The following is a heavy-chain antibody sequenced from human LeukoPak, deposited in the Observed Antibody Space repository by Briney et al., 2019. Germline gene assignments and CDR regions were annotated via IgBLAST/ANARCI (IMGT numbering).Heavy chain of an antibody. J-gene: IGHJ6*03. D-gene: IGHD3-10*01. CDR3: ARFSMVRGVSSYYYYMDV. V-gene: IGHV4-59*12. Sequence: SETLSLTCTVSGGSISSYYWSWIRQPPGKGLEWIGYIHYTGSTNYNPSLKSRVTISVDTSKNQFSLKLSSVTAADTAVYYCARFSMVRGVSSYYYYMDVWGKGTTVTISS. CDR2: IHYTGST. CDR1: GGSISSYY.